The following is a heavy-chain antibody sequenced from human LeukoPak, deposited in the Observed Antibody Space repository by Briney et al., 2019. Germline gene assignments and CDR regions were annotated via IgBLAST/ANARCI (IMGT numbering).Heavy chain of an antibody. V-gene: IGHV3-48*04. J-gene: IGHJ3*02. Sequence: PGGSLRLSCAASGFTFSSYSMNWVRQAPGKGLEWVSYISSSSSTIYYADSVKGRFTISRDNAKNSLYLQMNSLRAEDTAVYYCARGGIITSYAFEIWGQGTMVTVSS. CDR1: GFTFSSYS. D-gene: IGHD1-26*01. CDR3: ARGGIITSYAFEI. CDR2: ISSSSSTI.